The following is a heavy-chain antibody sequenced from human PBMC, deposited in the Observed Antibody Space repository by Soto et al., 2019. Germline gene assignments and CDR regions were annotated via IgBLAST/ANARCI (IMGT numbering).Heavy chain of an antibody. V-gene: IGHV1-69*08. CDR1: GGTFSSYT. CDR3: AREPGIAAAGTGAAFFDY. J-gene: IGHJ4*02. Sequence: QVQLVQSGAEVKKPGSSVKVSCKASGGTFSSYTISWVRQAPGQGLEWMGRIIPILGIANYAQKFQGRVTITADNSTSTAYMELSSLRSEDTAVYYCAREPGIAAAGTGAAFFDYWGQGTLVTVSS. D-gene: IGHD6-13*01. CDR2: IIPILGIA.